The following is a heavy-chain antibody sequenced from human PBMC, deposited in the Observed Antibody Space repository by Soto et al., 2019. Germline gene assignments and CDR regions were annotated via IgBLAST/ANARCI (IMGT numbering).Heavy chain of an antibody. CDR3: AGVGGYGSGSDAFDI. D-gene: IGHD3-10*01. V-gene: IGHV3-13*04. Sequence: EVPLVESGGGLVQPGGSLRLSCAASGFTFSSYDMHWVRQATGKGLEWVSAIGTAGDTYYPGSVKGRFTISRENAKNSLSLQMNSLRAGDTAVYYCAGVGGYGSGSDAFDIWGQGTMVTVSS. CDR1: GFTFSSYD. J-gene: IGHJ3*02. CDR2: IGTAGDT.